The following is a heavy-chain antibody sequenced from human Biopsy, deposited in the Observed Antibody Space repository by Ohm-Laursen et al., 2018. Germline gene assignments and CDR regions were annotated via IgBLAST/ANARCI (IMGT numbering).Heavy chain of an antibody. V-gene: IGHV4-59*08. D-gene: IGHD7-27*01. Sequence: GTLSLTCTVSGGSISSYYWSWIRQPPGKGLECIGYIYYSGSTNYSPSLKSRVTMSVDTPKNQSSQKLSSVTAADTAVYYCARLWGGYHFHGMDVWGQGTTVTVSS. CDR1: GGSISSYY. J-gene: IGHJ6*02. CDR3: ARLWGGYHFHGMDV. CDR2: IYYSGST.